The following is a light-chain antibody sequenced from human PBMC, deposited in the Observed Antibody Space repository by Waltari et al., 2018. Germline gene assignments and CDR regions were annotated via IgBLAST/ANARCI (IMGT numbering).Light chain of an antibody. Sequence: QSGLAQPASASGSPGQSITITCTGTSSDVGHYNLVSWYQQRPGKAPRLLIYEVTKRALWTSDRFSASKSGNTASLSVSGLQAQEDEADYYCCSYVGLGTYVFGTGTKVTV. J-gene: IGLJ1*01. CDR3: CSYVGLGTYV. CDR2: EVT. V-gene: IGLV2-23*02. CDR1: SSDVGHYNL.